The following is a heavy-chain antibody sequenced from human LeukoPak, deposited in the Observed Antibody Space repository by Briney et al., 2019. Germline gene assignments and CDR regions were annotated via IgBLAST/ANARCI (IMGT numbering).Heavy chain of an antibody. J-gene: IGHJ1*01. Sequence: PGGSLRLSCAASGFTFSSYEMNWVRQAPGKGLEWGSAISGSGGSTYYADSVKGRFTISRDNSKNTLYLQMNSLRAEDTAVYYCAKEEAGYGGNVLHWGQGTLVAVSS. CDR2: ISGSGGST. CDR1: GFTFSSYE. D-gene: IGHD4-23*01. V-gene: IGHV3-23*01. CDR3: AKEEAGYGGNVLH.